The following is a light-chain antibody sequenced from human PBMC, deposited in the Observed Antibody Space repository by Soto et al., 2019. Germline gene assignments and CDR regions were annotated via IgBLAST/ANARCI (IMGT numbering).Light chain of an antibody. Sequence: QSALTQPASVSGSPGQSITISCTGTSSDLGDYNYVSWYRLHPGEAPKLMIYDVTNRPSGVSNRFSGSKSGNTASLTISGLQAEDETDYYCSSYTSTNTLVFGTGTKVTVL. CDR1: SSDLGDYNY. J-gene: IGLJ1*01. V-gene: IGLV2-14*01. CDR2: DVT. CDR3: SSYTSTNTLV.